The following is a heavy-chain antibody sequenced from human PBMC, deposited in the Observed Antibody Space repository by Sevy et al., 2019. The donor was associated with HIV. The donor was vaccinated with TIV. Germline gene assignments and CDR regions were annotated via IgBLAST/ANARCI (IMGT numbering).Heavy chain of an antibody. CDR3: STTKDYYESSGCPFDY. D-gene: IGHD3-22*01. CDR1: GYSLTGLS. CDR2: FDPEDGER. Sequence: ASVKVSCKVSGYSLTGLSMHWVRQAPGKGLEWMGSFDPEDGERIYAQKLEGRVTMTEDTSADTAYMELNSLRFEDTAVYYCSTTKDYYESSGCPFDYWGQGTLVTVSS. J-gene: IGHJ4*02. V-gene: IGHV1-24*01.